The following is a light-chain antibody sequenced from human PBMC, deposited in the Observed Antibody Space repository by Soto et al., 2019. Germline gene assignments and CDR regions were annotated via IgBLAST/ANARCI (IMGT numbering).Light chain of an antibody. CDR3: QQFGRSVT. V-gene: IGKV3-20*01. J-gene: IGKJ4*01. CDR2: EAS. Sequence: EIVLMQSPTTLSLSPGEGATLSCRASQRLLSSYLVWYQQRPGQAPRLLIYEASTRAPGIPDRFSGSGSGTDFILTISRVEPEDFAVYYCQQFGRSVTFGGGTKVEI. CDR1: QRLLSSY.